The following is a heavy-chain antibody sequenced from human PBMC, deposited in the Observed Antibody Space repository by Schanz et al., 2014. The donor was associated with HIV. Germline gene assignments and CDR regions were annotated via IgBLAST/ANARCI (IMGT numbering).Heavy chain of an antibody. D-gene: IGHD3-10*01. CDR2: ISWNSGSI. Sequence: VQLVESGGGLVQPGRSLRLSCAASGFIFDDYAMYWVRQVPGKGLEWVSGISWNSGSIGYVDSVKGRFTISRDTAKNSLFLQMNSLRAEDTALYYCAKGRSGRGALFVGMDVWGQGTTVFVSS. CDR1: GFIFDDYA. J-gene: IGHJ6*01. V-gene: IGHV3-9*01. CDR3: AKGRSGRGALFVGMDV.